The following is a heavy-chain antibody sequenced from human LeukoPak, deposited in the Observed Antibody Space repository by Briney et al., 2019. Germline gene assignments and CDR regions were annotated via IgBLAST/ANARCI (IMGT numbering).Heavy chain of an antibody. D-gene: IGHD1-26*01. CDR1: GFTFSSYE. Sequence: GGSLRLSCAASGFTFSSYEMNWVRQAPGKGLEWVSYISSSGSTIYYADSVKGRFTISRDNAKNSLYLQMNSLRAEDTAVYYCARDQTKWEPLRRRDYYYMDVWGKGTTVTVSS. V-gene: IGHV3-48*03. CDR2: ISSSGSTI. J-gene: IGHJ6*03. CDR3: ARDQTKWEPLRRRDYYYMDV.